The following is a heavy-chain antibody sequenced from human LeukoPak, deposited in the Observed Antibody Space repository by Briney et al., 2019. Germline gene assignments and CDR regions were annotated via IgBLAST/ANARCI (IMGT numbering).Heavy chain of an antibody. V-gene: IGHV3-21*01. CDR1: GFTFSSYS. J-gene: IGHJ4*02. Sequence: NPGGSLRLSCAASGFTFSSYSMNWVRQAPGKGLEWVSSISSSSSYIFYADSVKGRFTISRDNAKNSLYLQMNSLRAEDTAVYYCAVGGGYDWKAFDYWGQGTLVTVSS. D-gene: IGHD5-12*01. CDR2: ISSSSSYI. CDR3: AVGGGYDWKAFDY.